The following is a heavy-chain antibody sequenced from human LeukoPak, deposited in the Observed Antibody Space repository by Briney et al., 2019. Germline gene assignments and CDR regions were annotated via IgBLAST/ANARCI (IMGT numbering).Heavy chain of an antibody. CDR1: GGSFSGYY. Sequence: SETLSLTCAVYGGSFSGYYWSWIRQPPGKGLEWIGEINHSGSTNYNPTLKSRVTISVDTSKNQFSLKLSSVTAADTAVYYCASSGGSYSDYWGQGTLVTVSS. J-gene: IGHJ4*02. V-gene: IGHV4-34*01. CDR2: INHSGST. CDR3: ASSGGSYSDY. D-gene: IGHD1-26*01.